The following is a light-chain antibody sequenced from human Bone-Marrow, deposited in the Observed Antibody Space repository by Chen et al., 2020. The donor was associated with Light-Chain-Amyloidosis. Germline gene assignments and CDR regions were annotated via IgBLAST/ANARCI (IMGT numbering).Light chain of an antibody. V-gene: IGLV3-25*03. CDR2: RDT. CDR3: QSADSSGTYEVI. Sequence: SYELTQPPSLSVSTGQTPRITCSGDDLPPKYAYWYPQKPGQAPVLVIHRDTERPSGTSERFSGSSSGTTATLTISGVQAEDEADYHCQSADSSGTYEVIFGGGTKRTVL. CDR1: DLPPKY. J-gene: IGLJ2*01.